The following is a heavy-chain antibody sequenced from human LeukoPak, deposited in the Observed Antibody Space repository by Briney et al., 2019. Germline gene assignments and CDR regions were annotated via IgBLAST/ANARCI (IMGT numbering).Heavy chain of an antibody. D-gene: IGHD3-22*01. J-gene: IGHJ5*02. CDR2: IIPTFGTA. CDR3: ARAAGPNYYDSSGYYFRNWFDP. CDR1: GGTFSSYE. V-gene: IGHV1-69*05. Sequence: SVKVSCKASGGTFSSYEISWVRQAPGQGLEWMGGIIPTFGTAKYAQKFQGRVTITTDKSTSTAYMELRSLRSDDTAVYYCARAAGPNYYDSSGYYFRNWFDPWGQGTLVTVSS.